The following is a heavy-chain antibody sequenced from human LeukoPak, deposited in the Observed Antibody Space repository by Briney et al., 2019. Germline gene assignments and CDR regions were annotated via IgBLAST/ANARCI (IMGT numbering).Heavy chain of an antibody. CDR3: ARGDSSSWFKIDY. V-gene: IGHV3-30*03. CDR2: ISYDGSNK. CDR1: GFTFSSYG. J-gene: IGHJ4*02. Sequence: GRSLRLSCAASGFTFSSYGMHWVRQAPGKGLEWVAVISYDGSNKYYADSVKGRFTISRDNSKNTLYLQMNSLRAEDTAVYYCARGDSSSWFKIDYWGQGTLVTVSS. D-gene: IGHD6-13*01.